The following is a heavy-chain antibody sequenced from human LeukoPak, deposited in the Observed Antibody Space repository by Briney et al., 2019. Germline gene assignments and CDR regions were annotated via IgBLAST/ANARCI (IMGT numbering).Heavy chain of an antibody. D-gene: IGHD1-14*01. CDR3: ARSRSYNHFDY. V-gene: IGHV3-13*01. J-gene: IGHJ4*02. CDR2: LEYAGDT. Sequence: QPGGSLRRYCAASGFPFCSYDMHWLPQATGKGLEWVSALEYAGDTYYPGSVKGRFTISRENAKNSLYLQMNSLRAGDTAVYYCARSRSYNHFDYWGQGTLVTVSS. CDR1: GFPFCSYD.